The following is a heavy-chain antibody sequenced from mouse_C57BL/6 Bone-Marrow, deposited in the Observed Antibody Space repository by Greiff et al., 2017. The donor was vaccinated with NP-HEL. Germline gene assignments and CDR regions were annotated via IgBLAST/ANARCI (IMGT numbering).Heavy chain of an antibody. CDR2: IRSKSNNYAT. D-gene: IGHD1-1*01. Sequence: EVQLVESGGGLVQPKGSLKLSCAASGFSFNTYAMNWVRQAPGKGLEWVARIRSKSNNYATYYADSVKDRFTISRDDSESMLYLQMNNLKTEDTAMYYCVRRATTVVEGGFAYWGQGTLVTVSA. CDR1: GFSFNTYA. V-gene: IGHV10-1*01. J-gene: IGHJ3*01. CDR3: VRRATTVVEGGFAY.